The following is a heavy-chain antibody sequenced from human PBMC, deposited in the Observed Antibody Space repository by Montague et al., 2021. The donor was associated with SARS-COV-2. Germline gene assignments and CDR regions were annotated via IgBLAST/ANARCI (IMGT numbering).Heavy chain of an antibody. Sequence: TLALTGAVHGGSFSTYSWNGIRQPPGKGLEWIGEIHHGGSTNYKPSLKSRVTISADTSKNQFSLRLTSVAAADTAVYYCARLGDGVVPSPILGVGPYYSYYYMDVWGKGTTVTVSS. V-gene: IGHV4-34*01. D-gene: IGHD3-10*01. CDR1: GGSFSTYS. CDR2: IHHGGST. J-gene: IGHJ6*03. CDR3: ARLGDGVVPSPILGVGPYYSYYYMDV.